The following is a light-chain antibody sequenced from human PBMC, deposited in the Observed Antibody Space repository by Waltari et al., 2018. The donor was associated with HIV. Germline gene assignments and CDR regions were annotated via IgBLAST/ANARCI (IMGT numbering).Light chain of an antibody. V-gene: IGLV1-40*01. CDR3: QSYDTSLSGSGV. J-gene: IGLJ2*01. Sequence: QSVLTQPPSVSGAPGQRVTIPCTGSSSNIGAGYDVHWYQQLPETPPRVLIYGNSRRPAGLRDRFSGSKSGTSAALAITGLQAEDEADYYCQSYDTSLSGSGVFGGGTKLTVL. CDR1: SSNIGAGYD. CDR2: GNS.